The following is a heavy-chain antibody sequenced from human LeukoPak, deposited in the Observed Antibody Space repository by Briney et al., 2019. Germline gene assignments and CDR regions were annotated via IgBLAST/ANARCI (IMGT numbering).Heavy chain of an antibody. V-gene: IGHV4-38-2*02. Sequence: PSETLSLTCTVSGYSISSGYYWGWIRQPPGKGLEWIGSIYHSGSTYYNPSLKSRVTISVDTSKNQFSLKLSSVTAADTAVYYCALYLGYCSSTSCRTKRFFDYWGQGTLVTVSS. D-gene: IGHD2-2*01. CDR3: ALYLGYCSSTSCRTKRFFDY. CDR2: IYHSGST. J-gene: IGHJ4*02. CDR1: GYSISSGYY.